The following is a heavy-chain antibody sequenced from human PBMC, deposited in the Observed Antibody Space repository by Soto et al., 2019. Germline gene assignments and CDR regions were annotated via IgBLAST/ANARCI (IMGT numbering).Heavy chain of an antibody. CDR2: IYPGDSDT. Sequence: PGESLKISCKGSGYSFTSYRIGWVRQMPGKGLEWMGIIYPGDSDTRYSPSLQGQVTISADKSISTAYLQWSSLKASDTAMYYCARHYCSSTSCYPVYYYYYGMDVWGQGTTVTVSS. J-gene: IGHJ6*02. V-gene: IGHV5-51*01. CDR3: ARHYCSSTSCYPVYYYYYGMDV. D-gene: IGHD2-2*01. CDR1: GYSFTSYR.